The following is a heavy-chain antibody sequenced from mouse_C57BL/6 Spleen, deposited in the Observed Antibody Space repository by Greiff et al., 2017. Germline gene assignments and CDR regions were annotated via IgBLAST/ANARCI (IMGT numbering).Heavy chain of an antibody. J-gene: IGHJ3*01. V-gene: IGHV1-63*01. Sequence: LVESGAELVRPGTSVKMSCKASGYNFTNYWIGWAKQRPGHGLEWIGDIYPGGGYTNYNEKFKGKATLTADKSSSTAYMQFSSLTSEDSAIYYCARSGGNLAAWFAYWGQGTLVTVSA. CDR2: IYPGGGYT. CDR1: GYNFTNYW. D-gene: IGHD3-2*02. CDR3: ARSGGNLAAWFAY.